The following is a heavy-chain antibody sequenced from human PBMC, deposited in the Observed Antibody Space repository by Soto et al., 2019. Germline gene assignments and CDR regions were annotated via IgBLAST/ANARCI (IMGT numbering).Heavy chain of an antibody. J-gene: IGHJ6*02. CDR2: INHSGST. Sequence: PSETLSLTCTVSGGSISSYYWSWIRQPPGKGLEWIGEINHSGSTNYNPSLKSRVTISVDTSKNQFSLKLSSVTAADTAVYYCARDLGVVPAARGYGMDVWGQGTTVTVS. V-gene: IGHV4-34*01. CDR3: ARDLGVVPAARGYGMDV. D-gene: IGHD2-2*01. CDR1: GGSISSYY.